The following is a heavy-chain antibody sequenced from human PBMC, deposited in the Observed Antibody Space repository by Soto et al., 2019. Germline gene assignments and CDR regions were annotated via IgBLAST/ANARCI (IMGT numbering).Heavy chain of an antibody. J-gene: IGHJ2*01. CDR1: GFTLRDYA. CDR2: LSGRGGNT. CDR3: AKPGGVYWYFDL. V-gene: IGHV3-23*01. Sequence: EVQLLESGGGLVQPGGSLRLSCAASGFTLRDYAMTWVRQAPGKGLEWVSSLSGRGGNTYYADSVKGRFTISRANSENTLFLQMSRLRAEDTATYYCAKPGGVYWYFDLWGRGTLVTVSS. D-gene: IGHD3-3*01.